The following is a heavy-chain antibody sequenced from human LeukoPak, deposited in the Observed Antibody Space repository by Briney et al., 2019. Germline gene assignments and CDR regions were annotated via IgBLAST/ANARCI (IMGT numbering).Heavy chain of an antibody. CDR2: ISAYTGNT. CDR1: GYTFTSYG. D-gene: IGHD3-10*01. J-gene: IGHJ4*02. V-gene: IGHV1-18*01. CDR3: ARDQSFLWFGELSPSFDY. Sequence: ASVKVSCKASGYTFTSYGISWVRQAPGQGLEWMGWISAYTGNTNYAQTLQGRVTMTTDTSTSTAYMELRSLRSDDTAVYYCARDQSFLWFGELSPSFDYWGQGTLVTVSS.